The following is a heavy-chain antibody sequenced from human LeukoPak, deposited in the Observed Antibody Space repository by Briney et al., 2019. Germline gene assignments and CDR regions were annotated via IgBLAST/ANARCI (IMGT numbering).Heavy chain of an antibody. CDR3: AREIPRPYNWFDP. CDR1: GGSISSSNW. Sequence: SETLSLTCAVSGGSISSSNWWSWVRQPPGKGLEWIGEIYHSASTNYNPSLKSRVTISVDKSKNQFSLKLSSVTAADTAVYYCAREIPRPYNWFDPWGQGTLVTVSS. V-gene: IGHV4-4*02. CDR2: IYHSAST. J-gene: IGHJ5*02.